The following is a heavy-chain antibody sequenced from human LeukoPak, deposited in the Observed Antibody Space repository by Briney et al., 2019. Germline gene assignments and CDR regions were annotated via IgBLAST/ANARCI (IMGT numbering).Heavy chain of an antibody. CDR3: AKRKQQLAEYYYYYYGMDV. D-gene: IGHD6-13*01. V-gene: IGHV3-23*01. Sequence: SGGSLRLSCAASGFTFSSYAMSWVRQAPGKGLEWVSAISGSGGSTYYADSVKGRFTISRDNSKNTLYLQMNSLRAEDTAVYYCAKRKQQLAEYYYYYYGMDVWGQGTTVTVSS. CDR1: GFTFSSYA. CDR2: ISGSGGST. J-gene: IGHJ6*02.